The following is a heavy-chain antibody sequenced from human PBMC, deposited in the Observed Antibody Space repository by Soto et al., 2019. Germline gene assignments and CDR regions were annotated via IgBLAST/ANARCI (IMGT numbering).Heavy chain of an antibody. V-gene: IGHV4-61*08. J-gene: IGHJ4*02. D-gene: IGHD4-4*01. CDR2: VYYSGGT. CDR3: ARRGTVTKYYFDS. Sequence: PSETLSLTCAVSGDSITSGDCYWTWIRQPPGKGLEWIGYVYYSGGTNYNPSLKSRVIISVDSSKNQFSLKLSSVTAADTAVYYCARRGTVTKYYFDSWGQGALVTVSS. CDR1: GDSITSGDCY.